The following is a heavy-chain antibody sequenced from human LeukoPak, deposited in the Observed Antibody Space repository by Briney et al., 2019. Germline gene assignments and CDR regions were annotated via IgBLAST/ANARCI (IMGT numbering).Heavy chain of an antibody. CDR2: IYHSGSGST. J-gene: IGHJ5*02. V-gene: IGHV4-30-2*01. CDR3: ARGNYGSGSYFPYLFNRLPLDP. D-gene: IGHD3-10*01. Sequence: SQTLSLTCTVSGGSISSGGHSWSWIRQPPGKGLEWIGYIYHSGSGSTYYNPSLKSRVTISIDKSKNQFSLKLSSVTAADTAVYYCARGNYGSGSYFPYLFNRLPLDPWGQGTLVTVSS. CDR1: GGSISSGGHS.